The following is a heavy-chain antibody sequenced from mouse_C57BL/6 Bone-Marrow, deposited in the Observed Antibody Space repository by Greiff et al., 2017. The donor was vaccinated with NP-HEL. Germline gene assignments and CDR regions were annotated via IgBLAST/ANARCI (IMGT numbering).Heavy chain of an antibody. CDR2: IRSKSNNYAT. V-gene: IGHV10-1*01. D-gene: IGHD1-1*01. Sequence: EVKLVESGGGLVQPKGSLKLSCAASGFSFNTYAMNWVRQAPGKGLEWVARIRSKSNNYATYYADSVKDRFTISRDDSESMLYLQMNNLKTEDTAMYYCVRGTTVVSYYAMDYWGQGTSVTVSS. CDR3: VRGTTVVSYYAMDY. J-gene: IGHJ4*01. CDR1: GFSFNTYA.